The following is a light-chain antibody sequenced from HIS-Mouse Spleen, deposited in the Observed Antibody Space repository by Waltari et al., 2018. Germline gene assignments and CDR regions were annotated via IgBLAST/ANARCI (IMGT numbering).Light chain of an antibody. V-gene: IGLV3-1*01. CDR1: KLGDKY. CDR2: QDS. J-gene: IGLJ2*01. Sequence: SYELTQPPSVSVSPGQTASITCSGDKLGDKYACWYQRKPGQSPVLVIYQDSKRPSGIPERFSGSNSGNTATLTISGTQAMDEADYYCQAWDSSTDVVFGGGTKLTVL. CDR3: QAWDSSTDVV.